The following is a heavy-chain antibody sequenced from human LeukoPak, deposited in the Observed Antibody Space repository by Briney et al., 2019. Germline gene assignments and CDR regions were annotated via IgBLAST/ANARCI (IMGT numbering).Heavy chain of an antibody. Sequence: GGSLRLSCAASGFILSNYRMNWVRQAPGKGLVWVSRINSDGSSASYADSVKGRFTISRDNAKNTLYLQMNSLRGEDTAVYYCATSLGPLTDYWGQGTLVTVSS. V-gene: IGHV3-74*01. CDR1: GFILSNYR. CDR3: ATSLGPLTDY. CDR2: INSDGSSA. D-gene: IGHD7-27*01. J-gene: IGHJ4*02.